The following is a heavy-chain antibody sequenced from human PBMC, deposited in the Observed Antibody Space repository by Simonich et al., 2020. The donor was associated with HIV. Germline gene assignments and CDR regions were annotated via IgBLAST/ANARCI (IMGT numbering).Heavy chain of an antibody. CDR2: INHSGST. Sequence: QVQLQQWGAGLLKPSETLSLTCAVYGGSFIGYYWSWIRQPPGKGREWIGEINHSGSTNYNPSLKSRVTISVDTSKNQFSLKLSSVTAADTAVYYCARGFYQRLYYFDYWGQGTLVTVSS. J-gene: IGHJ4*02. D-gene: IGHD2-2*01. V-gene: IGHV4-34*01. CDR3: ARGFYQRLYYFDY. CDR1: GGSFIGYY.